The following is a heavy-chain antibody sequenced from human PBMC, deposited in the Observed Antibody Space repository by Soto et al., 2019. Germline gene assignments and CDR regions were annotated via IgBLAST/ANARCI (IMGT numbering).Heavy chain of an antibody. V-gene: IGHV3-33*01. D-gene: IGHD6-19*01. Sequence: GGSLRLSCAASGFTFSSYGMHWVRQAPGKGLEWVAVIWYDGSNKYYADSVKGRFTISRDNSKNTLYLQMNSLRAEDTAVYYCARDFKEQWLVYYYYYGMDVWGQGTTVTVSS. J-gene: IGHJ6*02. CDR2: IWYDGSNK. CDR1: GFTFSSYG. CDR3: ARDFKEQWLVYYYYYGMDV.